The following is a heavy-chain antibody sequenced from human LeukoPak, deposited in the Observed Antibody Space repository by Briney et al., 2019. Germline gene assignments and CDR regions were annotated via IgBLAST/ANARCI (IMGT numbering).Heavy chain of an antibody. Sequence: SETLSLTCTVSGGSISSSSYYWSWIHQPPGKGLEWIGEINHSGSTNYNPSLKSRVTISVDTSKNQFSLKLSSVTAADTAVYYCAMGYNWNDVAFDYWGQGTLVTVSS. V-gene: IGHV4-39*07. D-gene: IGHD1-1*01. CDR3: AMGYNWNDVAFDY. J-gene: IGHJ4*02. CDR2: INHSGST. CDR1: GGSISSSSYY.